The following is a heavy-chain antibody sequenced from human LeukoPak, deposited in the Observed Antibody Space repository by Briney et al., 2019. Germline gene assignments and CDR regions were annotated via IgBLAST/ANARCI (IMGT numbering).Heavy chain of an antibody. Sequence: PGGSLRLSCAASGFTFSSYSMNWVRQSPGKGLEWVSYISSSSSTIYYADSVKGRFTISRDNAKNSLYLQMNSLRAEDTAVYYCARRDRYYYYMDVWGKGTTVTVSS. CDR1: GFTFSSYS. CDR2: ISSSSSTI. CDR3: ARRDRYYYYMDV. V-gene: IGHV3-48*01. J-gene: IGHJ6*03.